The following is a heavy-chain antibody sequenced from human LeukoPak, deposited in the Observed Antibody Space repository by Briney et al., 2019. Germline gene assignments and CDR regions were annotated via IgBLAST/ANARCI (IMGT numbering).Heavy chain of an antibody. CDR1: GFTFSNYA. J-gene: IGHJ3*02. Sequence: GGSLRLSCAASGFTFSNYAMTWVRQAPGKGLEWVSAIGGSRGNTYYADSVRGRFTISRDNSKNTLYLQMNSLRAEDTALYYCAKGVSAAADDAFDIWGQGTMVTVSS. CDR3: AKGVSAAADDAFDI. CDR2: IGGSRGNT. V-gene: IGHV3-23*01. D-gene: IGHD6-13*01.